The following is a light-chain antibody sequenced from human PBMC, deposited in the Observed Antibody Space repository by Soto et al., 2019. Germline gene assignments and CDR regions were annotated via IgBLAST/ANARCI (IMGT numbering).Light chain of an antibody. CDR1: SSNIGTNT. Sequence: QAVVTQPPSASGTPGQRVTVSCSGSSSNIGTNTVNWYQQLPGTAPKLLVFRDNQRPSGVPGRFSGSKSGTSASLAISGLQSEDEAEYFCATWDDSLTGFVFGTGTKLTVL. CDR2: RDN. CDR3: ATWDDSLTGFV. J-gene: IGLJ1*01. V-gene: IGLV1-44*01.